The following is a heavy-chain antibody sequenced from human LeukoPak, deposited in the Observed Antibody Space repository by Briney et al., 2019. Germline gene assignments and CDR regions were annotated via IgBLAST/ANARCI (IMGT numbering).Heavy chain of an antibody. CDR1: GGSISSSNW. D-gene: IGHD6-13*01. Sequence: PSGTLSLTCAVSGGSISSSNWWSWVRQPPGKGLEWIGEIYHSGSTNYNPSLKRRVTISVDKSKNQFSLKLSSVTAADTAVYYCASGGSWSPFDYWGQGTLVTVSS. V-gene: IGHV4-4*02. J-gene: IGHJ4*02. CDR2: IYHSGST. CDR3: ASGGSWSPFDY.